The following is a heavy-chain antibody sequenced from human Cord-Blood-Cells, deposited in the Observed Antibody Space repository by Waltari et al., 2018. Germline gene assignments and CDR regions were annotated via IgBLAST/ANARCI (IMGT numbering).Heavy chain of an antibody. V-gene: IGHV4-34*01. D-gene: IGHD5-12*01. Sequence: QVQLQQWGAGLLKPSETLSLTCAVYGGSFSGYYWSWIRHPPGKGLEWIGEINHSGSTNYNPSLKSRVTISVDTSKNQFSLKLSSVTAADTAVYYCARLSAVDIVATIAVGYFDYWGQGTLVTVSS. CDR2: INHSGST. CDR3: ARLSAVDIVATIAVGYFDY. CDR1: GGSFSGYY. J-gene: IGHJ4*02.